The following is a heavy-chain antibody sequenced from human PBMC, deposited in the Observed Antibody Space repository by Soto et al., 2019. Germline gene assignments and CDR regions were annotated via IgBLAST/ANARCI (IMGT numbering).Heavy chain of an antibody. Sequence: PSETLSLTCTVSGCSISSYYWSWIRQPPGKGLEWIGYIYYSGSTNYNPSLKSRVTISVDTSKNQFSLKLSSVTAADTAVYYCARGIRSYDYGDILDYWGQGTLVTVSS. CDR1: GCSISSYY. CDR2: IYYSGST. CDR3: ARGIRSYDYGDILDY. V-gene: IGHV4-59*08. J-gene: IGHJ4*02. D-gene: IGHD4-17*01.